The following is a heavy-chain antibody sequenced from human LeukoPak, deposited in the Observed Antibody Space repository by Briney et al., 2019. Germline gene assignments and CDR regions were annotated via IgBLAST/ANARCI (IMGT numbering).Heavy chain of an antibody. D-gene: IGHD4-17*01. CDR2: MRGGGETT. J-gene: IGHJ4*02. Sequence: PGGSLRLSCAASGFTFNNYAMNWVRQAPGKGLEWVSSMRGGGETTYYADSAKGRFTTSRDNSQNTLYLHMNSLRAEDTAVYYCARDYADYVGYFFFDYWGQGTLVTVSS. CDR1: GFTFNNYA. V-gene: IGHV3-23*01. CDR3: ARDYADYVGYFFFDY.